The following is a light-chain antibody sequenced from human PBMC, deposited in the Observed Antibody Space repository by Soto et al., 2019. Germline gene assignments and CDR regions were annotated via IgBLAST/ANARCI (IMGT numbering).Light chain of an antibody. Sequence: VMTQSPANLSVSPGERATPSCTASQSVSIDLAWYQQTPGQAPRLLIYGASNRATGVPARFSGSGSGTDFTLTISSLEPEDFALYYCQQRNNWPPITFGQGTRLEIK. CDR3: QQRNNWPPIT. CDR2: GAS. CDR1: QSVSID. J-gene: IGKJ5*01. V-gene: IGKV3-11*01.